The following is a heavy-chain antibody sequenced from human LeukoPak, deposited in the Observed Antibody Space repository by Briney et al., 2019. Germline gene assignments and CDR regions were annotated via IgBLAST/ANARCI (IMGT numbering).Heavy chain of an antibody. D-gene: IGHD6-19*01. CDR1: GFTFSSYA. CDR2: ISGSGGST. J-gene: IGHJ4*02. Sequence: PGGSLRLSCAASGFTFSSYAMSWVRQAPGKGLEWVSAISGSGGSTYYADSVKGRFTISRDNSKNTLYLQMNSLRAEDTAVYYCAKANYSSGWYLYFDYWGQGTLVTVSS. V-gene: IGHV3-23*01. CDR3: AKANYSSGWYLYFDY.